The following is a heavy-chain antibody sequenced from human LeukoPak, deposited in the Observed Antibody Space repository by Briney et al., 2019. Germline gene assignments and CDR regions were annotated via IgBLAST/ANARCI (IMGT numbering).Heavy chain of an antibody. Sequence: KPSETLSLTCTVSGGSISSSSYYGPRIRQPPARGLEWNGSIYYSGSTYHTPSLKCRVTISVDTTMHQFSLKLSCVAAADTAVYYCAREDYGDYSYYYYYGMDVWGQGTTVTVSS. CDR3: AREDYGDYSYYYYYGMDV. J-gene: IGHJ6*02. CDR2: IYYSGST. CDR1: GGSISSSSYY. V-gene: IGHV4-39*02. D-gene: IGHD4-17*01.